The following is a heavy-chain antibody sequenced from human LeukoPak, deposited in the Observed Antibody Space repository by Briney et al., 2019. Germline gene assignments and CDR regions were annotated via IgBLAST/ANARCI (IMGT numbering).Heavy chain of an antibody. CDR2: IYYSGST. V-gene: IGHV4-39*01. CDR3: VPARPSEGYFDL. Sequence: SETLSLTCTVSGGSISSSSYYWGWIRQPPGKVLEWIGSIYYSGSTYYNPSLKSRVTISVDTSKNQFSLKLSSVTAADTAVYWGVPARPSEGYFDLWGRGTLVTVSS. D-gene: IGHD6-6*01. J-gene: IGHJ2*01. CDR1: GGSISSSSYY.